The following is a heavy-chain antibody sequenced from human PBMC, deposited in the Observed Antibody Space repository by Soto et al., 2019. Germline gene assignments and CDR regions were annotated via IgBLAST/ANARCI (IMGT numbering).Heavy chain of an antibody. CDR1: GGSISRVDYY. V-gene: IGHV4-30-4*01. J-gene: IGHJ6*02. CDR2: IHYSRGT. D-gene: IGHD3-10*01. Sequence: PLSLTCTVSGGSISRVDYYGSWIRQPPGKGLEWVGHIHYSRGTDYNPSLQSLNTRSPVTSKNPNSLKLLYVTAAAAAVYYCDRFRLQCFGEHLYFYYGLDVWGQGTTATVSS. CDR3: DRFRLQCFGEHLYFYYGLDV.